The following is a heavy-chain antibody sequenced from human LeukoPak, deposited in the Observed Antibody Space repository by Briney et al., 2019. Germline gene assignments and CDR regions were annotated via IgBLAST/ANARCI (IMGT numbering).Heavy chain of an antibody. CDR1: GGSISSGSYY. CDR2: IYTSGST. Sequence: PSETLSLTCTVSGGSISSGSYYWSWIRQPAGKGLEWIGRIYTSGSTNYNPSLKSRVTISVDTSKNQFSLKLSSVTAADTAVYYCARDSYGENYYYMDVWGKGTTVTVSS. D-gene: IGHD3-10*01. CDR3: ARDSYGENYYYMDV. V-gene: IGHV4-61*02. J-gene: IGHJ6*03.